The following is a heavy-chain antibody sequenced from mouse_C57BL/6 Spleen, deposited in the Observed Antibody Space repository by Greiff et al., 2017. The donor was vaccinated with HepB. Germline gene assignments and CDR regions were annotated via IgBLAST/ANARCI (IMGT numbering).Heavy chain of an antibody. Sequence: VQLQQPGAELVMPGASVKLSCKASGYTFTSYWMHWVKQRPGQGLEWIGEIDPSDSYTNYSQKFKGKSTLTVDKSSSTAYMQLSSLTSEDSAVYYCARTIYYYGSRRYFDVWGTGTTVTVSS. D-gene: IGHD1-1*01. CDR3: ARTIYYYGSRRYFDV. CDR1: GYTFTSYW. V-gene: IGHV1-69*01. J-gene: IGHJ1*03. CDR2: IDPSDSYT.